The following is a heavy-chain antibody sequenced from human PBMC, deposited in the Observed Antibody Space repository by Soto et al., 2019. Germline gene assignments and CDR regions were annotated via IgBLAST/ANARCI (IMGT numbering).Heavy chain of an antibody. CDR2: ISYDGSNK. CDR3: AKDRYSGYDLDYFDY. Sequence: HPGGSLRLSCAASGFTFSSYGMHWVRQAPGKGLEWVAVISYDGSNKYYADSVKGRFTISRDNSKNTLYLQMNSLRAEDTAVYYCAKDRYSGYDLDYFDYWGQGTLVTVSS. V-gene: IGHV3-30*18. CDR1: GFTFSSYG. D-gene: IGHD5-12*01. J-gene: IGHJ4*02.